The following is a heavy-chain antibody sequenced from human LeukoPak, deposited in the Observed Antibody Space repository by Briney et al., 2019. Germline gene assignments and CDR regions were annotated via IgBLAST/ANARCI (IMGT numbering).Heavy chain of an antibody. V-gene: IGHV4-4*09. CDR1: GGSISSYY. CDR2: IYTSGST. D-gene: IGHD3-16*01. J-gene: IGHJ5*02. Sequence: SETLSLTCTVSGGSISSYYWSWIRQPPGKGLEWIGYIYTSGSTNYNPSLKSRVTISVDTSKNQFSLKLSSVTAADTAVYYCATQRGIGFWFDLWGQGTLVTVSS. CDR3: ATQRGIGFWFDL.